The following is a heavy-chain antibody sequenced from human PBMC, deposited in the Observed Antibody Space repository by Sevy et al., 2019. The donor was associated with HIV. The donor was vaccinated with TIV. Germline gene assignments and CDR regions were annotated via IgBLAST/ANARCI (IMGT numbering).Heavy chain of an antibody. D-gene: IGHD3-22*01. J-gene: IGHJ4*02. CDR3: AITKDYYDNSGSPFDY. CDR1: GGTFSSYA. V-gene: IGHV1-69*13. Sequence: ASVKVSCKASGGTFSSYAISWVRQAPGQGLEWMGGIIPIFGTANYAQKFQGRVTITADESTSTAYMELSSLRSEDTAVFYCAITKDYYDNSGSPFDYWGQGTLVTVSS. CDR2: IIPIFGTA.